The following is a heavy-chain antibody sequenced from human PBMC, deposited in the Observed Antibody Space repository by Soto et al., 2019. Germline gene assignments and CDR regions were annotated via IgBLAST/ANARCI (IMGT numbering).Heavy chain of an antibody. D-gene: IGHD3-10*01. CDR3: ARARLGTLFRGFNWLGP. J-gene: IGHJ5*02. Sequence: PSETLSLTCTVSGGSIISYYWSWIRQPPGKGLEWIGYIYDSGSTSYNPSLTSRVTISVDTSKNQFSLKLTSVTAADTAVYYCARARLGTLFRGFNWLGPWGPGTLVTVSS. CDR2: IYDSGST. V-gene: IGHV4-59*01. CDR1: GGSIISYY.